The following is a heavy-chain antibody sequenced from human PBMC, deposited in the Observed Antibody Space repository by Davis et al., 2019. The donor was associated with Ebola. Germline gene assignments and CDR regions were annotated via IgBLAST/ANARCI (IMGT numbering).Heavy chain of an antibody. J-gene: IGHJ4*02. V-gene: IGHV4-59*02. Sequence: SETLSLTCTVSGGSVRSYYWSWIRQSPEKGLEWIGYVYYSGTTNYSPSLKSRVTISVDTSKNQFSLNLKSVTATDTAVYYCATLVLGYCIGGSCWNYFDSWGQGTLVTVSS. D-gene: IGHD2-15*01. CDR2: VYYSGTT. CDR1: GGSVRSYY. CDR3: ATLVLGYCIGGSCWNYFDS.